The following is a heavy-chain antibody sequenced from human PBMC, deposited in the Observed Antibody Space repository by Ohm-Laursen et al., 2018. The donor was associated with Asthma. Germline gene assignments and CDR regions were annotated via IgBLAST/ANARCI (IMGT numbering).Heavy chain of an antibody. CDR3: ARVAQAESEI. D-gene: IGHD6-19*01. CDR2: IWYDGSNK. Sequence: SSLSLSCAAAGFSFSTSGMHWVRQAPGKALAWVAVIWYDGSNKYYADSVKARFTIARDNSKNTLYLQMNSLRAEDTAVYYCARVAQAESEIWGQGTLVTVSS. CDR1: GFSFSTSG. V-gene: IGHV3-33*01. J-gene: IGHJ4*02.